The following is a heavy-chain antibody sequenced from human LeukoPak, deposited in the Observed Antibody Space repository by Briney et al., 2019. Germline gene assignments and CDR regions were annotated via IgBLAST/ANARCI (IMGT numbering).Heavy chain of an antibody. D-gene: IGHD3-22*01. Sequence: SETLSLTCSVSGDSITNNNYYWGWIRQPPGKGLEWIASRFYSGKTYYNSSLKSRVIISVDTSKNQFSLKLNSVTAADAAVYYCARVGIYYDTSGYSWPHWFDSWGQGTLVTVSS. J-gene: IGHJ5*01. CDR1: GDSITNNNYY. CDR2: RFYSGKT. CDR3: ARVGIYYDTSGYSWPHWFDS. V-gene: IGHV4-39*07.